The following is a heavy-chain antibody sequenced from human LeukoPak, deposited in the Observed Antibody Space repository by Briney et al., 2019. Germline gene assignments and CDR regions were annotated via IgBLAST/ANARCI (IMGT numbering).Heavy chain of an antibody. J-gene: IGHJ4*02. Sequence: PGGSLRLSCAASGFTFSNAWMSWVRQAPGKGLEWVGRIKSKTDGGTTDYAAPVKGRFTISRDDSKNTLYLQMNSLKTEDTAVYYCTTGIRLFATSRFDYWGQGTLVTVSS. CDR3: TTGIRLFATSRFDY. D-gene: IGHD2-21*01. V-gene: IGHV3-15*01. CDR1: GFTFSNAW. CDR2: IKSKTDGGTT.